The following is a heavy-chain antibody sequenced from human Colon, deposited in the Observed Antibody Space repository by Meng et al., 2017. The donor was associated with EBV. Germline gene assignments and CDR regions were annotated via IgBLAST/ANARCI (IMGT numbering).Heavy chain of an antibody. J-gene: IGHJ4*02. CDR3: ARGKQDAWELLAY. CDR1: GVSISSNIR. V-gene: IGHV4-4*02. Sequence: QGQLQEPGPGLGRPSGTLSLTCGVSGVSISSNIRWTWVRQPPGKGLEWIGDIDDSGSTNYNPSLNSRISISLDKSKNHFSLKVNSVTAADTAVYYCARGKQDAWELLAYWGQGALVTVSS. CDR2: IDDSGST. D-gene: IGHD1-26*01.